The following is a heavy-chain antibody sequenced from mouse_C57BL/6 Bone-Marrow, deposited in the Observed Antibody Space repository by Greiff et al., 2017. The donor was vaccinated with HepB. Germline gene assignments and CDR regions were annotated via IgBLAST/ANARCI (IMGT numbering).Heavy chain of an antibody. CDR3: ARQVTGTRAMDY. CDR1: EYEFPSHD. J-gene: IGHJ4*01. D-gene: IGHD4-1*01. Sequence: EVKLEESGGGLVQPGESLKLSCESNEYEFPSHDMSWVRKTPEKRLELVAAINSDGGSTYYPDTMERRFIISRDNTKKTLYLQMSSLRSEDTALYYCARQVTGTRAMDYWGQGTSVTVSS. V-gene: IGHV5-2*03. CDR2: INSDGGST.